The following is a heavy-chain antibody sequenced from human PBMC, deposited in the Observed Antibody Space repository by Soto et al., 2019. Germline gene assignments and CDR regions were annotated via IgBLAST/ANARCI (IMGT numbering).Heavy chain of an antibody. Sequence: GGSLRLSGAVSGFTLSGFWMSWGRLAPGKGLEYVANIKDDGTEEYYLDSVKGRFTISRDNAKNSVYLEMNRLRPEDTAVYYCARELGVLRLVQWLGLVTGDCYFGLWGRGTLVT. J-gene: IGHJ2*01. D-gene: IGHD3-3*01. CDR2: IKDDGTEE. CDR3: ARELGVLRLVQWLGLVTGDCYFGL. CDR1: GFTLSGFW. V-gene: IGHV3-7*01.